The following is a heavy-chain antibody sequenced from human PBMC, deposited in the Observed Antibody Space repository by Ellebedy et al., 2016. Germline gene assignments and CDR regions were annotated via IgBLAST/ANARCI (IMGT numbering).Heavy chain of an antibody. D-gene: IGHD2-21*01. CDR3: ATCGGLDV. CDR1: GYSFSNYL. J-gene: IGHJ6*04. Sequence: KVSXKASGYSFSNYLIGWVRQMPGKGLEWMGVIYPRDSDTRYSQSFKGHIIISADTSSSTAYLQRTSLKDSDSAVYYCATCGGLDVWGKGTTVTVSS. V-gene: IGHV5-51*01. CDR2: IYPRDSDT.